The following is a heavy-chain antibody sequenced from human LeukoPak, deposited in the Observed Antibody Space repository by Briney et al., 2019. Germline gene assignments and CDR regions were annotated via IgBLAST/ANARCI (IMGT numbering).Heavy chain of an antibody. Sequence: GGSLRLSCAASGFTFSSYSMNWVRQAPGKGLEWVSSISSSSSYIYYADSVKGRFTISRDNAKNSLYLQMNSLRADDTAVYYCARGHCSSTSCARFIWGQGTLVTDSS. CDR3: ARGHCSSTSCARFI. CDR1: GFTFSSYS. J-gene: IGHJ4*02. D-gene: IGHD2-2*01. V-gene: IGHV3-21*01. CDR2: ISSSSSYI.